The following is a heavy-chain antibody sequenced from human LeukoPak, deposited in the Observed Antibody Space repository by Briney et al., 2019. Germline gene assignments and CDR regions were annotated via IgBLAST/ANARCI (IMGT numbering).Heavy chain of an antibody. CDR3: ARAVGTIFGVDSRQQAFDY. V-gene: IGHV4-59*01. D-gene: IGHD3-3*01. CDR2: IYYSGST. CDR1: GGSISSYY. Sequence: PSETLSLTCTVSGGSISSYYWSWIRQPPGEGLEWIGYIYYSGSTNYNPSLKSRVTISVDTSKNQFSLKLSSVTAADTAVYYCARAVGTIFGVDSRQQAFDYWGQGTLVTASS. J-gene: IGHJ4*02.